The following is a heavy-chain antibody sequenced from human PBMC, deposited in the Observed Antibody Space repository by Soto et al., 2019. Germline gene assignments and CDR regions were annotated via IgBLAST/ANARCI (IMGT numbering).Heavy chain of an antibody. D-gene: IGHD3-16*02. J-gene: IGHJ4*02. Sequence: SVKVSCKASGGTFSSYAISWVRQAPGQGLEWMGGIIPIFGTANYAQKFQGRVTITADESTSTAYMELSSLRSEDTAVYYCARGNRVWGSYRYTLYFDYWGQGTLVTVSS. CDR3: ARGNRVWGSYRYTLYFDY. V-gene: IGHV1-69*13. CDR1: GGTFSSYA. CDR2: IIPIFGTA.